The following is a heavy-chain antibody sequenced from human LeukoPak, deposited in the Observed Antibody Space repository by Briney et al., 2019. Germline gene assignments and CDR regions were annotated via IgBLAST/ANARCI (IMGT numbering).Heavy chain of an antibody. CDR1: GFTFSSYS. Sequence: GGSLRLSCAASGFTFSSYSMNWVRQAPGKGLEWVSSISSSSYIYYADSVKGRFTISRDNAKNSLYLQMNSLRAEDTAVYYCARDPLSSGWYDYWGQGTLVTVSS. CDR2: ISSSSYI. V-gene: IGHV3-21*01. D-gene: IGHD6-19*01. CDR3: ARDPLSSGWYDY. J-gene: IGHJ4*02.